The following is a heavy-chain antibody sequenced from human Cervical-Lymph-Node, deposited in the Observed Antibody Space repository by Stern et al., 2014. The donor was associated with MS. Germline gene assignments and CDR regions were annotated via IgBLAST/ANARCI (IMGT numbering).Heavy chain of an antibody. CDR3: ARSGAAAPHYYYYYGMDV. J-gene: IGHJ6*02. CDR1: GFTLSDYY. D-gene: IGHD6-13*01. V-gene: IGHV3-11*01. CDR2: ISSSGSTI. Sequence: VQLVESGGGLVKPGGSLRLSCAASGFTLSDYYMSWIRQAPGKGLEWVSYISSSGSTIYYADSVKGRFTISRDNAKNSLYLQMNSLRAEDTAVYYCARSGAAAPHYYYYYGMDVWGQGTTVTVSS.